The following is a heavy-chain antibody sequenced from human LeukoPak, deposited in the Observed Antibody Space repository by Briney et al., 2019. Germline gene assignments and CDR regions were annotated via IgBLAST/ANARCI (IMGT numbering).Heavy chain of an antibody. CDR3: ARIVVDSASSDYFDY. CDR1: GFTFDDYG. CDR2: INWNGGST. V-gene: IGHV3-20*04. Sequence: GGSLRLSCAASGFTFDDYGMSWVRHAPGKGVEWISGINWNGGSTGYADSVKGRFTISRDNAKKSLYLQMNSLRAEDTAFYYCARIVVDSASSDYFDYWGQGTLVTVSS. D-gene: IGHD3-22*01. J-gene: IGHJ4*02.